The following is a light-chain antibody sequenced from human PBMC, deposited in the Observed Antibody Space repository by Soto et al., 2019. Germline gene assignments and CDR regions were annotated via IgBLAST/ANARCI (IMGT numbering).Light chain of an antibody. V-gene: IGLV1-40*01. CDR2: ANN. Sequence: QSVLTQPPSVSGAPGQGVTISCTGTRSNLGAGYDVHWYQQFPGAAPKLLIYANNKRPSGVLDRFSGSKSGTSASLAITGLQAEDEADYYCQSYDHSRTGVWVFGGGTQLTVL. J-gene: IGLJ7*01. CDR1: RSNLGAGYD. CDR3: QSYDHSRTGVWV.